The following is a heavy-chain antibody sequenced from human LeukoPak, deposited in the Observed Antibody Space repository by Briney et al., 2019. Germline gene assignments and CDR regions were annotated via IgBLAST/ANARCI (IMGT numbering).Heavy chain of an antibody. D-gene: IGHD3-10*01. CDR3: ARDRLARVRGVHPLI. CDR2: IIPIFGTA. Sequence: SVKVSCKASGGTFSSYAISWVRQAPGQGLEWMGGIIPIFGTANYAQKFQGRVTITADESTSTAYMELSSLRSEDTAVYYCARDRLARVRGVHPLIWGQGTLVTVSS. CDR1: GGTFSSYA. J-gene: IGHJ4*02. V-gene: IGHV1-69*13.